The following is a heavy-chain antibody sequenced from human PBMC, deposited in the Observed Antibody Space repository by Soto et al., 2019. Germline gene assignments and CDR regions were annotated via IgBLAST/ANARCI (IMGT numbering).Heavy chain of an antibody. CDR1: GYSFTSYD. V-gene: IGHV1-8*01. CDR2: MNPNSGNT. CDR3: ARGRFGYSSSWYRAYYYYAMDV. D-gene: IGHD6-13*01. Sequence: ASVKVSCKASGYSFTSYDINWVRQATGQGREWMGWMNPNSGNTGYAQKFQGRVTMTRNTSISTAYMELSSLRSEDTAVYYCARGRFGYSSSWYRAYYYYAMDVWGQGTTVTVSS. J-gene: IGHJ6*02.